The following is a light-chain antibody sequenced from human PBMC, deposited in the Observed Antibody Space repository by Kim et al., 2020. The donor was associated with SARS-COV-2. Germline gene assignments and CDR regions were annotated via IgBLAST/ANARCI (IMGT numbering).Light chain of an antibody. CDR3: SSYTSSSLYV. CDR2: DVS. Sequence: QSALTQPASVSGSLGQSITISCTGTSSDVGGYNYVSWYQKQPGKAPKLMIYDVSNRPSGVSNRFSGSQSGNTASLTISGLQAEDEADYYCSSYTSSSLYVFGTGTKVTVL. CDR1: SSDVGGYNY. V-gene: IGLV2-14*03. J-gene: IGLJ1*01.